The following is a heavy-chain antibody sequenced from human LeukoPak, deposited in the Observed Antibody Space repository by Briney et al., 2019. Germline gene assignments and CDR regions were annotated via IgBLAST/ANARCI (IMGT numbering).Heavy chain of an antibody. CDR3: ARVNLRPIIKFFDY. D-gene: IGHD1-14*01. J-gene: IGHJ4*02. CDR1: GDTFTSYA. CDR2: ISAYNGNT. V-gene: IGHV1-18*01. Sequence: GASVKVSCKASGDTFTSYAISWVRQAPGQGLEWMGWISAYNGNTNYAQNLQGRVTLTTATSTSTAYMELRSLRSDDTAVYYCARVNLRPIIKFFDYWGQGTLVTVSS.